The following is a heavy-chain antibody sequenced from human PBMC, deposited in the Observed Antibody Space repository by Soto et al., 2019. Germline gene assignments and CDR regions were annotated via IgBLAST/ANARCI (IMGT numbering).Heavy chain of an antibody. J-gene: IGHJ6*02. CDR3: ARTSADSYYYYYGMDV. CDR2: IDPSDSQT. V-gene: IGHV5-10-1*01. CDR1: GYSFAGYW. Sequence: PGESLKISCKGSGYSFAGYWITWVRQKPGKGLEWMGRIDPSDSQTYYSPSFRGHVTISVTKSITTVFLQWSSLRASDTAMYYCARTSADSYYYYYGMDVWGQGTTVTVSS.